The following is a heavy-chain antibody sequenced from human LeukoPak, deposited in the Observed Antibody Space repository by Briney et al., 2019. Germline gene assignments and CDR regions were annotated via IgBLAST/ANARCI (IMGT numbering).Heavy chain of an antibody. Sequence: GGSLRLSCAASGLTFSSHGMHWVRQAPGKGLEYVSAIVSNGGNTYYADSVRGRFTISRDNSKDTVYLQMGSLRPEDTAVYYCARGGYYAASDIWGQGALVTVSS. CDR2: IVSNGGNT. CDR3: ARGGYYAASDI. CDR1: GLTFSSHG. V-gene: IGHV3-64*02. D-gene: IGHD3-3*01. J-gene: IGHJ4*02.